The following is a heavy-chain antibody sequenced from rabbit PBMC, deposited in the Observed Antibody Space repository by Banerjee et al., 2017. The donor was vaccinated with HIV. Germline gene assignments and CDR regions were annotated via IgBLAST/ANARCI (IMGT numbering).Heavy chain of an antibody. D-gene: IGHD7-1*01. Sequence: QSLEESGGDLVKPGASLTLTCTASGFSFSSSYYMCWVRQAPGKGLEWIACIYAGSSGSTYYASWAKGRFTISKTSSTTVTLQMTSLTAADTATYFCASEAGYAGYWGLWGQGTLVTVS. CDR1: GFSFSSSYY. CDR2: IYAGSSGST. J-gene: IGHJ3*01. V-gene: IGHV1S40*01. CDR3: ASEAGYAGYWGL.